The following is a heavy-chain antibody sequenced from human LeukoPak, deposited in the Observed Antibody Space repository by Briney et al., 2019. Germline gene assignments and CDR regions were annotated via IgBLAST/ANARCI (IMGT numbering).Heavy chain of an antibody. CDR1: GFTFGDYA. CDR2: IRSKAYGGTT. V-gene: IGHV3-49*03. D-gene: IGHD3-10*01. Sequence: PGGSLRLSCTASGFTFGDYAMSWFRQAPGKGLEWVGSIRSKAYGGTTEYAASVKGRFTISRDDSKSIAYLQMNSLKTEDTAVYYCTRDYGSGSYYLDYWGQGTLSPSPQ. CDR3: TRDYGSGSYYLDY. J-gene: IGHJ4*02.